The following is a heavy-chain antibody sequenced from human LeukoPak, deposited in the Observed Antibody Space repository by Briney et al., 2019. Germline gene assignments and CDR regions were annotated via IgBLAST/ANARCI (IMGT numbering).Heavy chain of an antibody. CDR2: IYYSGST. CDR3: AAFKQWLVVLDF. Sequence: PSETLSLTCTVSGGSISSYYWSWIRQPSGKGLEWIGYIYYSGSTNYNPSLKSRVTISVDTSKNQFSLKLTSVTAADTAVYYCAAFKQWLVVLDFWGQGTLVTVSS. CDR1: GGSISSYY. D-gene: IGHD6-19*01. J-gene: IGHJ4*02. V-gene: IGHV4-59*08.